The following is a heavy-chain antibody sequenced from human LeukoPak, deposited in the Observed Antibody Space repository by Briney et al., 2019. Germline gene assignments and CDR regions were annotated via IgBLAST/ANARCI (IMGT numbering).Heavy chain of an antibody. CDR3: ARGPEHTAYYFDY. D-gene: IGHD2-21*01. V-gene: IGHV3-48*03. Sequence: GGSLRLSCAASGFTFSSYEMNWVRPAPGKGVEWVSYITSSGSAIYYTHSVKGRFTISRDNAKNSLNLQMNSLRAEDTAVYYCARGPEHTAYYFDYWGQGTLVTVSS. J-gene: IGHJ4*02. CDR2: ITSSGSAI. CDR1: GFTFSSYE.